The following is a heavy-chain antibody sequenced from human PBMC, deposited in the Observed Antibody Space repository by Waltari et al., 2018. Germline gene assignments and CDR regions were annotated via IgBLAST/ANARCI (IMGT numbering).Heavy chain of an antibody. CDR1: GFTFSSYA. J-gene: IGHJ4*02. CDR3: ARETYSSSSAALDY. D-gene: IGHD6-6*01. Sequence: QVQLVESGGGVVQPGRSLRLSCAASGFTFSSYAMHWVRQAPGKGLGWVAFISYDGSNKYYADSVKGRFTISRDNSKNTLYLQMNSLRAEDTAVYYCARETYSSSSAALDYWGQGTLVTVSS. CDR2: ISYDGSNK. V-gene: IGHV3-30-3*01.